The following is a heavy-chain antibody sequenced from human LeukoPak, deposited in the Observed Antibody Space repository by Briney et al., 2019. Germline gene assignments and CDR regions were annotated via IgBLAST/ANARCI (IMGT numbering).Heavy chain of an antibody. CDR2: IYYSGST. V-gene: IGHV4-39*01. D-gene: IGHD6-13*01. J-gene: IGHJ6*02. CDR3: ASGPAAGIDYYYYYGMDV. Sequence: SETLSLTCTVSGGSISSSSYYWGWIRQPPGKGLEWIRSIYYSGSTYYNPSLKSRVTISVDTSKNQFSLKLSSVTAADTAVYYCASGPAAGIDYYYYYGMDVWGQGTTVTVSS. CDR1: GGSISSSSYY.